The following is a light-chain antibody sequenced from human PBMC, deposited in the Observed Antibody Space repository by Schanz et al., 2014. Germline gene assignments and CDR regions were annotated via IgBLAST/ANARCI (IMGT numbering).Light chain of an antibody. CDR2: GAS. V-gene: IGKV3-20*01. Sequence: EIVLTQSPATLSLSPGERATLSCRASQSVSSYLAWYQQKPGQAPRLLIFGASTRATGIPARFSGSGSGTEFTLTISRLEPEDFAVYYCQQYSISPITFGGGTKVEI. J-gene: IGKJ4*01. CDR1: QSVSSY. CDR3: QQYSISPIT.